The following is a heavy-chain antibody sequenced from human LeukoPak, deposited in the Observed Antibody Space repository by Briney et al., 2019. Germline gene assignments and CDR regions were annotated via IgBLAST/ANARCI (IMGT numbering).Heavy chain of an antibody. V-gene: IGHV4-39*07. CDR1: GGSISNTFYY. CDR3: ARCRKERWLQLRVFDY. J-gene: IGHJ4*02. Sequence: SETLSLTCTVSGGSISNTFYYWGWIRQPPGKGLEWIGSINYSGSTYYNPSLKSRVTISVDTSKNQFSLKLSSVTAADTAVYYCARCRKERWLQLRVFDYWGQGTLVTVSS. CDR2: INYSGST. D-gene: IGHD5-24*01.